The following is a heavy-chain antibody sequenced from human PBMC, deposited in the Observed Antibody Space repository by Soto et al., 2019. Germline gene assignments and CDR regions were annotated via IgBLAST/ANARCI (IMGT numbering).Heavy chain of an antibody. D-gene: IGHD3-10*01. Sequence: SETLSLTCTVSGGSINSGGYYWIWIRQHPGKGLDWIGYIYYSGSTYYNPSLKIRVTISVDTSKNQFSLKLSSVTAADTAVYYCARDLSYYYGAGSSYNWLDPWGQGTLVTVSS. J-gene: IGHJ5*02. CDR3: ARDLSYYYGAGSSYNWLDP. CDR2: IYYSGST. CDR1: GGSINSGGYY. V-gene: IGHV4-31*03.